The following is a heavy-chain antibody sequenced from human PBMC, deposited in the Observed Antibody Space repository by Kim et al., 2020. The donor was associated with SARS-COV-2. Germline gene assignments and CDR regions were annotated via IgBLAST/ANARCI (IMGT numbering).Heavy chain of an antibody. V-gene: IGHV1-18*01. Sequence: ASVKVSCKASGYTFTSYGISWVRQAPGQGLEWMGWISAYNGNTNYAQKLQGRVTMTTDTSTSTAYMELRSLRSDDTAVYYCARAWSLYYGSGINWFDPWGQGTLVTVSS. J-gene: IGHJ5*02. CDR2: ISAYNGNT. CDR1: GYTFTSYG. CDR3: ARAWSLYYGSGINWFDP. D-gene: IGHD3-10*01.